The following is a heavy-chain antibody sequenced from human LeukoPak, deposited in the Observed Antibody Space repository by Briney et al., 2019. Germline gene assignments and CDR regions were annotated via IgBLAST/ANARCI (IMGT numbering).Heavy chain of an antibody. CDR3: AVPFLRNDAFDI. J-gene: IGHJ3*02. CDR1: GYTFTSYG. CDR2: INAYNGYT. D-gene: IGHD3-3*01. V-gene: IGHV1-18*01. Sequence: ASVKVSCKASGYTFTSYGISWVRQAPGQGLEWMGWINAYNGYTNYPQKLQGRVIMTTDTSTSTAYMELRSLRSDDTAVYYCAVPFLRNDAFDIWGQGTMVTVSS.